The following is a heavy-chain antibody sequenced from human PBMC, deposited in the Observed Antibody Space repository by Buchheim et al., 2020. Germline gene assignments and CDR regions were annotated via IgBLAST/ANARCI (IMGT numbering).Heavy chain of an antibody. D-gene: IGHD2-2*03. CDR2: ISGGGGST. CDR3: AKCMDIVVVPAAYGMDV. J-gene: IGHJ6*02. V-gene: IGHV3-23*01. Sequence: EVQLLESGGGLVQPGGSLRLSCAASGFTFSSYAMSWVRQAPGKGLEWVSAISGGGGSTYYADSVKGRFTISRDNSKNTLYLQMNSLRAEDTAVYYCAKCMDIVVVPAAYGMDVWGQGTT. CDR1: GFTFSSYA.